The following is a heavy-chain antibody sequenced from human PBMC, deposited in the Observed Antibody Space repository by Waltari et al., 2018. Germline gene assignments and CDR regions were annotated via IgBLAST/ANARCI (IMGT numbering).Heavy chain of an antibody. CDR3: ARSRYDFWSGYFSGGAFDI. D-gene: IGHD3-3*01. CDR1: GGSISSSSYY. CDR2: IYYSGRT. V-gene: IGHV4-39*07. J-gene: IGHJ3*02. Sequence: QLQLQESGPGLVKPSETLSLTCTVSGGSISSSSYYWGWIRQPPGKGLEWIGSIYYSGRTYYNPSLKSRVTISVDTSKNQFSLKLSSVTAADTAVYYCARSRYDFWSGYFSGGAFDIWGQGTMVTVSS.